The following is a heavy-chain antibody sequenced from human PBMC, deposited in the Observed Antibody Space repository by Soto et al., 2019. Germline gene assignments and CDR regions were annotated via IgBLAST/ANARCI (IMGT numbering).Heavy chain of an antibody. Sequence: GGSLRLSCAASGFTFSSYAMNWVRQAPGKGLEWVSAISGSGGTTYYADSVKGRFTISRDNAKNTAYLQMNSLRAEDTAVYYCAKDPNFHYYDSSGALEYWGQGTLVTVSS. CDR2: ISGSGGTT. CDR1: GFTFSSYA. D-gene: IGHD3-22*01. J-gene: IGHJ4*02. CDR3: AKDPNFHYYDSSGALEY. V-gene: IGHV3-23*01.